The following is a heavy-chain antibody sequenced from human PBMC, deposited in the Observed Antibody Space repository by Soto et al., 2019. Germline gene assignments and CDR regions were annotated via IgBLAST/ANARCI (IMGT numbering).Heavy chain of an antibody. CDR3: ASEPDTGDYYYGMDV. V-gene: IGHV5-10-1*01. J-gene: IGHJ6*02. D-gene: IGHD5-18*01. CDR2: IDPSDSYT. Sequence: GESLKISCKGSGYSFTSYWISWVRQMPGKGLEWMGRIDPSDSYTNYSPSFQGHVTISADKSISTAYLQWSSLKASDTAMYYCASEPDTGDYYYGMDVWGQGTTVTFSS. CDR1: GYSFTSYW.